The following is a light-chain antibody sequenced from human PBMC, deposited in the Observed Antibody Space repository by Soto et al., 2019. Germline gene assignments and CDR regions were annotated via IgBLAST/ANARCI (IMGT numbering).Light chain of an antibody. CDR2: EVD. CDR3: CSYSGRSTFV. V-gene: IGLV2-23*02. CDR1: SGDVGNYKF. J-gene: IGLJ1*01. Sequence: QSDLTQPASVSGSPGQSITVSCTGASGDVGNYKFVSWYQQHPGKAPKLIIFEVDKRPSGVSDRFSGSKSGNTASLTVSGLQAEDEADYYCCSYSGRSTFVFGTGTKLTVL.